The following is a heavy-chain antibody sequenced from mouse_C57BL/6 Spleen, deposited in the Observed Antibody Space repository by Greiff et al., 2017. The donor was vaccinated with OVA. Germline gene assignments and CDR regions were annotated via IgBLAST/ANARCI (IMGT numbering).Heavy chain of an antibody. J-gene: IGHJ2*01. CDR1: GYTFTDYY. V-gene: IGHV1-84*01. Sequence: QVQLKQSGPELVKPGASVKISCKASGYTFTDYYINWVKQRPGPGLEWIGWIYPGSGNTKYNEKFKGKATLTVDTSSSTAYMQLSSLTSEDSAVYFCARGTAQKYDFDYWGQGTTLTVSS. CDR3: ARGTAQKYDFDY. CDR2: IYPGSGNT. D-gene: IGHD3-2*02.